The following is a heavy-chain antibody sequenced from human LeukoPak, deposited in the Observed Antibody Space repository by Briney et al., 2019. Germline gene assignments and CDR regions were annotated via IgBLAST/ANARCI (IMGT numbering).Heavy chain of an antibody. CDR2: IYYSGST. D-gene: IGHD3-22*01. CDR3: AREPYYYDSSDTNFDY. V-gene: IGHV4-39*07. Sequence: PSETLSLTCTVSGGSISSSSYYWGWIRQPPGKGLEWIGSIYYSGSTYYNPSLKSRVTISVDTSKNQFSLKLSSVTAADTAVYYCAREPYYYDSSDTNFDYWGQGTLVTVSS. CDR1: GGSISSSSYY. J-gene: IGHJ4*02.